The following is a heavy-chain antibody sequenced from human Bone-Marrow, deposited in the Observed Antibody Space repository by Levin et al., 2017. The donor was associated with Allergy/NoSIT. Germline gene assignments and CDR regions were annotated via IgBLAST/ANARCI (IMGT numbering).Heavy chain of an antibody. CDR2: ISASIGTT. J-gene: IGHJ4*02. Sequence: PGGSLRLSCKASGYTFTSYGITWVRQAPGQGLEWMGWISASIGTTNYAQNLQGRVTMTTDTSTSTAYMDLTRLRSDDTAIYYCARVHSSGWDAWGQGTLVTVSS. V-gene: IGHV1-18*01. CDR3: ARVHSSGWDA. CDR1: GYTFTSYG. D-gene: IGHD6-19*01.